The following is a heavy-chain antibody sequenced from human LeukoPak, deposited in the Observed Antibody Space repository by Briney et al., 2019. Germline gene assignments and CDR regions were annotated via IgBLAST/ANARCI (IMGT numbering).Heavy chain of an antibody. D-gene: IGHD3-3*01. V-gene: IGHV4-34*01. CDR1: GGSFSGYY. Sequence: SETLSLTCAVYGGSFSGYYWSWIRQPPGKGLEWIGEINHSGSTNYNPSLKSRVTISVDTSKNQFSLKLSSVTAADTAVYYCARGLERNGRWPFGVVIKNYYYYYGMDVWGQGTTVTVSS. CDR2: INHSGST. J-gene: IGHJ6*02. CDR3: ARGLERNGRWPFGVVIKNYYYYYGMDV.